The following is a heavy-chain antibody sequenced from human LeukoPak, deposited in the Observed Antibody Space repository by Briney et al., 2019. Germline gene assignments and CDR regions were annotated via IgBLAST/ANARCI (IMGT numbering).Heavy chain of an antibody. J-gene: IGHJ4*02. CDR2: ISSSSSYI. Sequence: KPGGSLRLSCAASGFTFSSYSMNWVRQAPGKGLEWVSSISSSSSYIYYADSVKGRFTLSRDNAKNSLYLQMNSLRAEDTAVYYCARDLRGHSSGWYDYWGQGTLVTVSS. V-gene: IGHV3-21*01. D-gene: IGHD6-19*01. CDR3: ARDLRGHSSGWYDY. CDR1: GFTFSSYS.